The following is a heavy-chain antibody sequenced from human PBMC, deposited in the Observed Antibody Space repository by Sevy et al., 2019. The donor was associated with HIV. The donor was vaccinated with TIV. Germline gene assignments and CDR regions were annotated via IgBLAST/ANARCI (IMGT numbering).Heavy chain of an antibody. CDR2: IIPILGTT. CDR1: GGIFKTYG. V-gene: IGHV1-69*01. D-gene: IGHD6-19*01. J-gene: IGHJ4*02. Sequence: ASVKVSCKASGGIFKTYGFSWVRQAPGQGPEWVGGIIPILGTTNYAQKFQHRVTISEDEYTKTVHMELRNLRSDDTGVYYCARGGGNGWYYFDYWGQETLVTVSS. CDR3: ARGGGNGWYYFDY.